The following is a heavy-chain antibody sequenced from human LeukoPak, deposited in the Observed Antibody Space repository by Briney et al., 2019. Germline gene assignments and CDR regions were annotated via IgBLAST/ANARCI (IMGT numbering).Heavy chain of an antibody. CDR2: INHSGST. Sequence: SETLSLTCAVYGGSFSGYYWSWIRQPPGKGLEWIGEINHSGSTNYNPSLKSRVTISVDTSKNQFSLKLSSVTAADTAVYYCAGGSGGFSYSPYYFDYWGQGTLVTVSS. V-gene: IGHV4-34*01. CDR1: GGSFSGYY. J-gene: IGHJ4*02. D-gene: IGHD5-18*01. CDR3: AGGSGGFSYSPYYFDY.